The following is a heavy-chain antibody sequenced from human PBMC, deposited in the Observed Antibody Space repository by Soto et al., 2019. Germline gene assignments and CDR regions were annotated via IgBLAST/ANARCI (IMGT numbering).Heavy chain of an antibody. CDR1: GFTFSFYA. D-gene: IGHD2-2*01. Sequence: EVQLLESGGGLVQPGGSLRLSCAASGFTFSFYAMSWVRQAPGKGLEWVSAISGSGGSTYYADSVKGRFTISRDNSKKTLYLQMNSLRAEDTAVYYCAKSRRGGSSIYDYYYGMDVWGQGTTVTVSS. V-gene: IGHV3-23*01. CDR3: AKSRRGGSSIYDYYYGMDV. CDR2: ISGSGGST. J-gene: IGHJ6*02.